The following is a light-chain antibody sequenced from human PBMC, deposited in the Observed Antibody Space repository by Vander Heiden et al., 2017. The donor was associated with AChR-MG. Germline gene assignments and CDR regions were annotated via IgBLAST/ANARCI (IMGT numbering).Light chain of an antibody. Sequence: EIVLTQSPGTLSLSPGERGTLSCRASQTVRSSSLAWYQQKLGQAPRLLLYGASSRATGIPDRFSGSGSGTDFTLTISRLEPEDSAVYYCQQDGTSPWTFGQGTKVEIK. J-gene: IGKJ1*01. V-gene: IGKV3-20*01. CDR3: QQDGTSPWT. CDR1: QTVRSSS. CDR2: GAS.